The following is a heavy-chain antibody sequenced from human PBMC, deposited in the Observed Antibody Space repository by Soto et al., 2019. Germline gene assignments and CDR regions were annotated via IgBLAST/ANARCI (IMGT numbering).Heavy chain of an antibody. CDR2: ISSSSSTI. J-gene: IGHJ5*02. V-gene: IGHV3-48*02. CDR1: GFTFSSYS. Sequence: EVQLVKSGGGLVQPGGSLRLSCAASGFTFSSYSMNWVRQAPGKGLEWVSYISSSSSTIYYADSVKGRFTISRDNAKNSLYRQMNSLRDEDTAVYYCAREGGSLNWFDPWGQGTLVTVTS. CDR3: AREGGSLNWFDP. D-gene: IGHD1-26*01.